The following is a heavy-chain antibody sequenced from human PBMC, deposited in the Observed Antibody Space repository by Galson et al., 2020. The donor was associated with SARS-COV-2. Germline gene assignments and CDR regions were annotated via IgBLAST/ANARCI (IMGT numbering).Heavy chain of an antibody. J-gene: IGHJ4*02. D-gene: IGHD1-1*01. CDR1: GFTFSTYI. V-gene: IGHV3-21*01. CDR2: ISSSSDYI. CDR3: ARENEQAPFFDY. Sequence: GGSLRLSCAASGFTFSTYIMNWVRQAPGKGLEWVSSISSSSDYIYYADSVKGRFTISRDNAKNSLYLQMSSLRAEDTAVYYCARENEQAPFFDYWGQGTLVTVSS.